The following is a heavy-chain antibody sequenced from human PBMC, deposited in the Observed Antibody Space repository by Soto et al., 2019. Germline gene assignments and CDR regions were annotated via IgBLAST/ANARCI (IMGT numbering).Heavy chain of an antibody. J-gene: IGHJ5*02. CDR3: ARSGLALPYSASHWFDP. Sequence: GGSLRLSCAASVFTFSTYGMNWFRQAPGKGLEWLSSISDSGHYIYYADSVKGRFTISRDNAKNSLFLQMNSLGGEDTAVYYCARSGLALPYSASHWFDPWGHGTLVTVSS. CDR1: VFTFSTYG. D-gene: IGHD3-22*01. V-gene: IGHV3-21*01. CDR2: ISDSGHYI.